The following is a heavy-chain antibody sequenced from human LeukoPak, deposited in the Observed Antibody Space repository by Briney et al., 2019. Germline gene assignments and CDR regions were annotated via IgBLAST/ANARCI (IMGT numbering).Heavy chain of an antibody. CDR1: GFTFCDYA. D-gene: IGHD1-14*01. J-gene: IGHJ6*02. CDR3: ARDEWWNQFHYHGTDV. Sequence: GGSLRLSCAASGFTFCDYAMSWVRQAPGKGLEWVSAISKIGGEKFYADSVKGRFTISRDNSKNTLSLQMDSLRADDTALYYCARDEWWNQFHYHGTDVWGQGTTVTVSS. V-gene: IGHV3-23*01. CDR2: ISKIGGEK.